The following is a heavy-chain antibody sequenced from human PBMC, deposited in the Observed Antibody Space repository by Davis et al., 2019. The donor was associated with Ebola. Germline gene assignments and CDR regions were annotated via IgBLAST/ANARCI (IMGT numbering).Heavy chain of an antibody. Sequence: PGGSLRLSCAVSGLTFTSYGFTWVRQASGKGPEWVSHINSGGENILYADSVESRFTISRDNVKDSLYLQMGSLTDEDTAVYYCATDADFDEDFDYWGPGTLVTVSS. CDR3: ATDADFDEDFDY. V-gene: IGHV3-48*02. J-gene: IGHJ4*02. CDR1: GLTFTSYG. D-gene: IGHD2/OR15-2a*01. CDR2: INSGGENI.